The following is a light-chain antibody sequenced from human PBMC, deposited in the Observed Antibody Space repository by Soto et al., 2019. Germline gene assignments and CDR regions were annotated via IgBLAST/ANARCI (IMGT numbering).Light chain of an antibody. CDR2: AAS. Sequence: DIQMTQSPSSVSASVGDRVTITCRASQDINHWLAWYQQKPGKAPKLLIYAASTLHSGVPPRFSGSGSGTDFTLTISSLQPEDLGTYYCQRANSFPRTFGPGTKVDIK. V-gene: IGKV1-12*01. CDR1: QDINHW. J-gene: IGKJ2*01. CDR3: QRANSFPRT.